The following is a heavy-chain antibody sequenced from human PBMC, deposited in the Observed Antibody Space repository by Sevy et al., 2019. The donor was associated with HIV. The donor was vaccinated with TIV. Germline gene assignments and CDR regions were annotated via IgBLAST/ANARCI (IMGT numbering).Heavy chain of an antibody. CDR1: GFTFADYA. CDR2: IRSNAYAGTT. V-gene: IGHV3-49*03. Sequence: GGSLRLSCIASGFTFADYAMSWFRQAPGKGLEWVGFIRSNAYAGTTEYAASVKGRFTISRDDSKSIAYLQMNSLKTEDTAVYYCTRDNRSYYYGSGSSTYHAYDIWGQGTMVTVSS. CDR3: TRDNRSYYYGSGSSTYHAYDI. J-gene: IGHJ3*02. D-gene: IGHD3-10*01.